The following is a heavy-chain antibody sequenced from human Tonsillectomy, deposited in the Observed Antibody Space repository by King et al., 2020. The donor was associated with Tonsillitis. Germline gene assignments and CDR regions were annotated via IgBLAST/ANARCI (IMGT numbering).Heavy chain of an antibody. CDR3: ARDLSTVDASNGLDV. CDR2: ISSDGSKR. Sequence: VQLVESGGGVVQPGRSLRLSCAASGFIFRNYEMDWVRHAPGKGLDWVALISSDGSKRYYADSVQGRFTISRDNSRNTLSLQMSSLSAEDTAVYHCARDLSTVDASNGLDVWGQGTTVTVSS. D-gene: IGHD2/OR15-2a*01. J-gene: IGHJ6*02. CDR1: GFIFRNYE. V-gene: IGHV3-30*04.